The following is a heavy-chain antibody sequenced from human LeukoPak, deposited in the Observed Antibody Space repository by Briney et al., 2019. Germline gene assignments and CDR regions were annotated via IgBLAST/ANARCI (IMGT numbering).Heavy chain of an antibody. Sequence: GRSLRLSCAASGFTFSSYGMHWVRQAPGKGLEWVAVIWYDGSNKYYADSVKGRFTISSDNSKNTLYLQMNSLRAEDTAVYYCARASGKKRYYYYGMDVWGQGTTVTVSS. D-gene: IGHD1-14*01. CDR3: ARASGKKRYYYYGMDV. CDR2: IWYDGSNK. J-gene: IGHJ6*02. V-gene: IGHV3-33*01. CDR1: GFTFSSYG.